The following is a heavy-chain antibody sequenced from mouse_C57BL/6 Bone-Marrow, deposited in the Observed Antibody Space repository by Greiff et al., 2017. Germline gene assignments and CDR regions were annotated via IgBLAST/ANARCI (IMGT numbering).Heavy chain of an antibody. J-gene: IGHJ2*01. V-gene: IGHV1-15*01. Sequence: QVHVKQSGAELVRPGASVTLSCKASGYTFTDYEMHWVKQTPVHGLEWIGAIDPETGGTAYNQKFKGKAILTADKSSSTAYMELRSLTSEDSAVYYCTRFPYVSTVTYFDYWGQGTTLTVSS. CDR3: TRFPYVSTVTYFDY. CDR1: GYTFTDYE. D-gene: IGHD1-1*01. CDR2: IDPETGGT.